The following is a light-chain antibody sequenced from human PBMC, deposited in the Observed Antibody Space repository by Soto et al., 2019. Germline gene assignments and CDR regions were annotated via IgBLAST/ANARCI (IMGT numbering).Light chain of an antibody. CDR1: QSVGSD. J-gene: IGKJ1*01. CDR3: QQYNNWPQT. Sequence: EIVMTQSPATLSVSPGERATLSCRPSQSVGSDLAWYQQKPGQAPRLLIYGAPTRATGFPARFSVSGSGTEFTLTISSLQSEDFAVYYCQQYNNWPQTFGQGTKV. V-gene: IGKV3-15*01. CDR2: GAP.